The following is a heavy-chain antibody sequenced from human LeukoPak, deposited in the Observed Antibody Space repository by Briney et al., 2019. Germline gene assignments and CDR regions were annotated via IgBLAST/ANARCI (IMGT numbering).Heavy chain of an antibody. CDR2: IYGSNNNT. V-gene: IGHV3-23*05. J-gene: IGHJ4*02. CDR3: ARYYDSSGYYY. Sequence: PGGSLRLSCAASGFTFSSFAMGWVRLAPGKGLQWISCIYGSNNNTYYTDSVTGRFTISRDNSKTTLFLQMNSLRAEDTAVYYCARYYDSSGYYYWGQGTLVTVSS. D-gene: IGHD3-22*01. CDR1: GFTFSSFA.